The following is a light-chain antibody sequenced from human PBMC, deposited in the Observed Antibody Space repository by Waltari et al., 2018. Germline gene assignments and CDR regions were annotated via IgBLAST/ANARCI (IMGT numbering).Light chain of an antibody. V-gene: IGLV2-8*01. CDR2: EVS. CDR1: SSAIGTSNY. CDR3: SSHAGSNVV. J-gene: IGLJ2*01. Sequence: QSALTQPPSASGSPGQSVTIPCTGTSSAIGTSNYVSWYQQHPGKAPKLMIYEVSKRPSGVPDRFSGSKSGYTASLTVSGLQAEDEADYYCSSHAGSNVVFGGGTKLTVL.